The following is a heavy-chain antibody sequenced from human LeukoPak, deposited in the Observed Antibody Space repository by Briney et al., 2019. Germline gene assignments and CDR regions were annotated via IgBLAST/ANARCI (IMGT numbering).Heavy chain of an antibody. CDR2: VNRDGSYT. V-gene: IGHV3-74*01. J-gene: IGHJ4*02. CDR3: ARDLKSAFDY. Sequence: PGGSLRLSCAASGFIFNSYWMHWVRQAPGKGLVWVSGVNRDGSYTNYADAVKGRFTISRDNAKNTLYLQMNSLRAEDTAVYYSARDLKSAFDYWGQGTLATVSS. CDR1: GFIFNSYW.